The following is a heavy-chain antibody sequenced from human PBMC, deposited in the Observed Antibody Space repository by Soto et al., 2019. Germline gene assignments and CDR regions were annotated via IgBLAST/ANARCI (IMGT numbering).Heavy chain of an antibody. CDR1: GGSISSGGYY. D-gene: IGHD3-10*01. V-gene: IGHV4-31*03. J-gene: IGHJ6*02. CDR2: IYYSGST. CDR3: ARVFGFGGMDV. Sequence: SETLSLTCTVSGGSISSGGYYWSWIRQHPGKGLEWIGYIYYSGSTYYNPSLKSRVTISVDTSKNQFSLKLSSVTAAATAVYYCARVFGFGGMDVWGQGTTVTVSS.